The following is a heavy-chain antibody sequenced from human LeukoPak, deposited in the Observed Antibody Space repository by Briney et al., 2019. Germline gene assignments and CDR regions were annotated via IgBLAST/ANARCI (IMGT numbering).Heavy chain of an antibody. CDR2: IIPILGIA. V-gene: IGHV1-69*04. D-gene: IGHD4-17*01. J-gene: IGHJ4*02. CDR1: GGTFSSYA. Sequence: SVKLSCKASGGTFSSYAISWVRQAPGQGLEWMGKIIPILGIANYAQKFQGRVTITADKSTSTAYMELSSLRSEDTAVYYCARGGSYGDYFDYWGQGTLVTVSS. CDR3: ARGGSYGDYFDY.